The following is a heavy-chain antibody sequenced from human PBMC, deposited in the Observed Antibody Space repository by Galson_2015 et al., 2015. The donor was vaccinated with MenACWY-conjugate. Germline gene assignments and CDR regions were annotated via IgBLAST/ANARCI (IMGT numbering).Heavy chain of an antibody. D-gene: IGHD3-10*02. J-gene: IGHJ5*01. V-gene: IGHV4-38-2*02. CDR1: DFYINTGYL. CDR2: IHYSGTT. Sequence: TLSLTCSVSDFYINTGYLWAWIRQSPGQGLEWIGGIHYSGTTYYSPSLKSRIAISMVTSTQFSREVTSVTAADTAVYYCAREGVHYDVPPNWFDSWGQGMRVSVSS. CDR3: AREGVHYDVPPNWFDS.